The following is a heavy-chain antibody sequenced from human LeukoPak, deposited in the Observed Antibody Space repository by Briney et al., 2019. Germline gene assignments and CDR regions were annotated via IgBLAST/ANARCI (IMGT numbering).Heavy chain of an antibody. D-gene: IGHD3-10*01. V-gene: IGHV4-4*07. CDR3: ARDPMVRGVTRGHY. J-gene: IGHJ4*02. CDR1: GGSISSYY. CDR2: IYTSGST. Sequence: SETLSLTCTVSGGSISSYYWSWIRQPAGKGLEWIGRIYTSGSTNYNPSLKSRVTISGDKSKNQFSLKLSSVTAADTAVYYCARDPMVRGVTRGHYWGQGTLVTVSS.